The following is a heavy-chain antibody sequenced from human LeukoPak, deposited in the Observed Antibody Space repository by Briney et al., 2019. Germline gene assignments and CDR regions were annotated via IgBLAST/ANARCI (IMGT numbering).Heavy chain of an antibody. J-gene: IGHJ4*02. V-gene: IGHV3-21*01. CDR2: ISGSGGST. Sequence: SGGSLRLSCEASGFTFSRYWMSWVRQAPGKGLEWVSAISGSGGSTYYADSVKGRFTISRDNAKNSLYLQMNSLRAEDTAVYYCAREGQWLVRGTLDYWGQGTLVTVSS. CDR1: GFTFSRYW. D-gene: IGHD6-19*01. CDR3: AREGQWLVRGTLDY.